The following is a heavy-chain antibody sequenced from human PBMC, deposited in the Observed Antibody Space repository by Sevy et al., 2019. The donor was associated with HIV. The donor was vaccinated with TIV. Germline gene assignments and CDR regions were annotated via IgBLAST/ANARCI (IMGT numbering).Heavy chain of an antibody. CDR2: IKSKTDGGTT. CDR1: GFTFSNAW. V-gene: IGHV3-15*01. Sequence: GGSLRLSCAASGFTFSNAWMSWVRQAPGKGLEWVGRIKSKTDGGTTDYAAPVKGRLTISRDDSKNTLYLQMNSLKTEDTAVYYCTTLAPSLYGMDVWGQGTTVTVSS. J-gene: IGHJ6*02. CDR3: TTLAPSLYGMDV.